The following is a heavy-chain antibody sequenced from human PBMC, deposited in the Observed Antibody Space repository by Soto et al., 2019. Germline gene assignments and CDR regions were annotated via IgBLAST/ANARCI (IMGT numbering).Heavy chain of an antibody. J-gene: IGHJ4*02. CDR2: IYYSGST. CDR1: GGSIISYY. Sequence: LETLSHTCPFSGGSIISYYWIWIRQPTGKGLEWIGYIYYSGSTNYNPSLKSRVTISVDTSKNQFSLKLSSVTAADTAVYYCARGGYDILTGYYPVPFDYWGQGTLVTVSS. D-gene: IGHD3-9*01. V-gene: IGHV4-59*12. CDR3: ARGGYDILTGYYPVPFDY.